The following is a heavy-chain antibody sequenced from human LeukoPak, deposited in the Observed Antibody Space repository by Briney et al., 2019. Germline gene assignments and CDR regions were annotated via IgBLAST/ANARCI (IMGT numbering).Heavy chain of an antibody. CDR2: IYYSGST. Sequence: SETLSLTCTVSGGSISSGDYYWSWIRQPPGKGLEWIGYIYYSGSTYYNPSLKSRVTISVDTSKNQFSLKLSSVTAADTAVYYCARGGDIVVVPAATFDYWGQGTLVTVSS. V-gene: IGHV4-30-4*08. J-gene: IGHJ4*02. CDR3: ARGGDIVVVPAATFDY. D-gene: IGHD2-2*01. CDR1: GGSISSGDYY.